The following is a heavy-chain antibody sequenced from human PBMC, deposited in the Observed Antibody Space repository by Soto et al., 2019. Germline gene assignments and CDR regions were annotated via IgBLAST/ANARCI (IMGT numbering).Heavy chain of an antibody. J-gene: IGHJ4*02. CDR1: GFSLSTTGVG. V-gene: IGHV2-5*02. CDR3: ASSTGYRIFDC. D-gene: IGHD3-9*01. Sequence: QITLKESGPTLVKPTQTLTLTCTFSGFSLSTTGVGVGWIRQPPGKALEWLALIFWDDDKRYSPSLKSRLTINNDTSKNQVVLTMTNMDPVDTATYYCASSTGYRIFDCWGQGTLVAVSS. CDR2: IFWDDDK.